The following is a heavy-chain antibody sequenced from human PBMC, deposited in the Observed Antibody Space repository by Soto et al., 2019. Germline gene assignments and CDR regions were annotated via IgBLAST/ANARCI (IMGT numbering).Heavy chain of an antibody. Sequence: SETLSLTCAVSGGSIISASYSWNWIRQSPGRGQEWIGHIYSSGSTYYNPSLKSRVSISVDTSNSQFSLKLTSVTAADTAVYFCAREDAARIERWFDAWGQGILVTVSS. CDR2: IYSSGST. V-gene: IGHV4-31*11. CDR1: GGSIISASYS. D-gene: IGHD6-6*01. J-gene: IGHJ5*02. CDR3: AREDAARIERWFDA.